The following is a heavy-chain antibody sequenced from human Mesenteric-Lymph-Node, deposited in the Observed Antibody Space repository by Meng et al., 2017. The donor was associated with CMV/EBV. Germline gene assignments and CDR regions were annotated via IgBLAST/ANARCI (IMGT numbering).Heavy chain of an antibody. D-gene: IGHD1-20*01. CDR1: GFTFSSYA. Sequence: VQLVELGWGVVHPWRSVCLSLAASGFTFSSYAMHWVRQAPGKGLEWVAVISYDGSNKYYADSVKGRFTISRDNSKNTLYLQMNSLRAEDTAVYYCARVKWGITGTTWGQGTLVTVSS. CDR3: ARVKWGITGTT. V-gene: IGHV3-30*04. CDR2: ISYDGSNK. J-gene: IGHJ5*02.